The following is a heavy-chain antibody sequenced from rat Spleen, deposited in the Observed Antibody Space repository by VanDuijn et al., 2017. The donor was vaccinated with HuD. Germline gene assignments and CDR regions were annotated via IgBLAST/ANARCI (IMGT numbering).Heavy chain of an antibody. D-gene: IGHD1-6*01. V-gene: IGHV5-20*01. Sequence: EVQLVESDGGLVQPGRSLKLSCAVSGFTFSDNYMAWVRQAPTKGLEWVATISHDGSSTYYRDPEKGRFTISRDNAKSTLYLQMESLRSEDTATYYCAKDDVYYGLPHWFAYWGQGTLVTVSS. CDR1: GFTFSDNY. CDR3: AKDDVYYGLPHWFAY. CDR2: ISHDGSST. J-gene: IGHJ3*01.